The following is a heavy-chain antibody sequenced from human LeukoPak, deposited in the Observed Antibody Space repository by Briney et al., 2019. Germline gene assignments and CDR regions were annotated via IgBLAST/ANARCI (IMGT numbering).Heavy chain of an antibody. J-gene: IGHJ4*02. CDR2: INSNGAVI. Sequence: GGSLRLSCAASGFTFNTYTMNWVRRAPGKGLEWLSHINSNGAVISYADSVKGRFTISRDTAKSSLYLQMNSLKIEDTAIYFCARDPDGDYDFDYWGQGTLVTVSS. V-gene: IGHV3-48*01. CDR1: GFTFNTYT. CDR3: ARDPDGDYDFDY. D-gene: IGHD4-17*01.